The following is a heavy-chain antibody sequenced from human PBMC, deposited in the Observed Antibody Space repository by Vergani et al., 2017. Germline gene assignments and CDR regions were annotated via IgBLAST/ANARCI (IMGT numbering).Heavy chain of an antibody. D-gene: IGHD3-3*01. CDR2: INPSGGST. J-gene: IGHJ4*02. Sequence: QVQLVQSGAEVKKPGASVKVSCKASGYTFTGYYMHWVRQAPGQGLEWMGIINPSGGSTSYAQKFQGRVTMTRDTSTSTVYMELSSLRSEDTAVYYCARGDRITIFGVVIIPFDYWGQGTLVTVSS. V-gene: IGHV1-46*03. CDR3: ARGDRITIFGVVIIPFDY. CDR1: GYTFTGYY.